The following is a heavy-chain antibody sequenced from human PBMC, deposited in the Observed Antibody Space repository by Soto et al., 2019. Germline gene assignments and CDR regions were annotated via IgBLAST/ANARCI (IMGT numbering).Heavy chain of an antibody. D-gene: IGHD2-15*01. J-gene: IGHJ5*02. CDR2: IGGSGGRT. CDR3: AKDYCSGGSCYWFDP. Sequence: EVQLLESGGVLVQPGGSLRLSCAASGFTFSSSAISWVRQAPGKGLEWVSAIGGSGGRTYYADAVKGRFTISRDNSKNTLYLQMNRLRAEDTAVYYCAKDYCSGGSCYWFDPWGQGTLVTVSS. CDR1: GFTFSSSA. V-gene: IGHV3-23*01.